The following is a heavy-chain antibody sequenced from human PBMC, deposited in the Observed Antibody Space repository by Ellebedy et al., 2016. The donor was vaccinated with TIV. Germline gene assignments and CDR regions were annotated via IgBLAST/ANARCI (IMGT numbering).Heavy chain of an antibody. Sequence: ASVKVSXKASGYTFTSYAMHWVRQAPGQRLEWMGWINAGNGNTKYSQKFQGRVTITRDTSASTAYMELSSLRSEDTAVYYCARDGTFGGMDVWGQGTTVTVSS. V-gene: IGHV1-3*01. J-gene: IGHJ6*02. D-gene: IGHD3-16*01. CDR3: ARDGTFGGMDV. CDR2: INAGNGNT. CDR1: GYTFTSYA.